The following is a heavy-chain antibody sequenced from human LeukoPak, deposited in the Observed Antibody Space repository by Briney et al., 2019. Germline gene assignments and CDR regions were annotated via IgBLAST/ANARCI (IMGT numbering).Heavy chain of an antibody. D-gene: IGHD3-22*01. CDR3: ARVGYYYDSSGYYPFDY. V-gene: IGHV3-9*01. CDR2: ISWNSGSI. J-gene: IGHJ4*02. Sequence: GRSLRLSCAASGFTFDDYAMHWVRQAPGKGLEWVSGISWNSGSIGYADSVKGRFTISRDNAKNSLYLQMNSLRAEDTAVYYCARVGYYYDSSGYYPFDYWGQGTLVTVSS. CDR1: GFTFDDYA.